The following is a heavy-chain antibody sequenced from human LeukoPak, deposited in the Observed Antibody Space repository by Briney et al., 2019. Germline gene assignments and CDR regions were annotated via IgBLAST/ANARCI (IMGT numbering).Heavy chain of an antibody. D-gene: IGHD6-19*01. CDR2: ISAYNGNT. CDR3: ASSVTHDTKLAVAGTKGSINYYYGMDV. CDR1: GYTFTSYG. Sequence: ASVKVSCKASGYTFTSYGISWVRQAPGQGLEWMGWISAYNGNTNYAQKLQGRVTMTTDTSTSTAYMELRSLRSDDTAVYYCASSVTHDTKLAVAGTKGSINYYYGMDVWGQGTTVTVSS. V-gene: IGHV1-18*01. J-gene: IGHJ6*02.